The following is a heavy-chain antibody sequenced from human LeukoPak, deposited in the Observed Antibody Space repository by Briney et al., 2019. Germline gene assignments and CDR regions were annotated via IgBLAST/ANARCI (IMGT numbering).Heavy chain of an antibody. D-gene: IGHD3-22*01. V-gene: IGHV1-18*01. CDR3: ARAPAIDSSGYYSVPGYYYYMDV. CDR1: GYTFTSYV. Sequence: AAVKVSCKASGYTFTSYVISWVRQAPGQGLEWMGWISAYNGNTNYAQKLQGRVTMTTDTSTSTAYMELRSLRSDDTAVYYCARAPAIDSSGYYSVPGYYYYMDVWGKGTTVTVSS. J-gene: IGHJ6*03. CDR2: ISAYNGNT.